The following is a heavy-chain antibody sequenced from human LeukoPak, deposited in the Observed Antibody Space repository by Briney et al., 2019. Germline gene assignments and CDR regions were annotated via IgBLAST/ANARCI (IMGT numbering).Heavy chain of an antibody. CDR2: ISGSGSSK. J-gene: IGHJ4*02. Sequence: GGSLRLSCAASGFSLNTYAMSWVRQAPGKGLEWVSGISGSGSSKYYADSVKGRFTISRDNSKNTLNLQMNSLRADDTAVYYCAKALGGYSYGGYFDYWGQGTLVTVSS. CDR3: AKALGGYSYGGYFDY. V-gene: IGHV3-23*01. CDR1: GFSLNTYA. D-gene: IGHD5-18*01.